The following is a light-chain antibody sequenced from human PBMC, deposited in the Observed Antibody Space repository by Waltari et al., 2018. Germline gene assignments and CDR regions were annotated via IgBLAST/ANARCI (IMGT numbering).Light chain of an antibody. Sequence: QSALSQPLSVSGSPGQSVTISCTGTSNDVGGYYYVSWFQQFPGKAPNLIIYDVTRRHSGVPDRFSGSKSGNTASLTISGLQVEDDATYYCCSRAGTYTWLFGGGTKVTVL. CDR3: CSRAGTYTWL. J-gene: IGLJ2*01. CDR2: DVT. CDR1: SNDVGGYYY. V-gene: IGLV2-11*01.